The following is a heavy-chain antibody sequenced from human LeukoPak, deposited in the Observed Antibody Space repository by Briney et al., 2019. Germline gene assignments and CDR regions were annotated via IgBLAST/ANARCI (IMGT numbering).Heavy chain of an antibody. V-gene: IGHV4-59*08. CDR1: GGSFSGYY. CDR2: IYYSGST. D-gene: IGHD3-22*01. Sequence: SETLSLTCAVYGGSFSGYYWSWIRQPPGKGLEWIGYIYYSGSTNYNPSLKSRVTISVDTSKNQFSLKLSSVTAADTAVYYCARLSYDSSGYYYYYYGMDVWGQGTTVTVSS. CDR3: ARLSYDSSGYYYYYYGMDV. J-gene: IGHJ6*02.